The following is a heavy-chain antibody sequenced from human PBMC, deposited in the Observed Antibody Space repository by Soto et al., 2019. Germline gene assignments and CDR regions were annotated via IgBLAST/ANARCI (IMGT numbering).Heavy chain of an antibody. V-gene: IGHV4-59*01. CDR2: IYYSGST. CDR3: AREGCSSTSCYPTYYYYGMDV. D-gene: IGHD2-2*01. Sequence: KASETLSLTCTVSGGSISSYYWSWVRQPPGKGLEWIGYIYYSGSTNYNPSLKSRVTISVDTSKNQFSLKLSSVTAADTAVYYCAREGCSSTSCYPTYYYYGMDVWGQGTTVTVSS. CDR1: GGSISSYY. J-gene: IGHJ6*02.